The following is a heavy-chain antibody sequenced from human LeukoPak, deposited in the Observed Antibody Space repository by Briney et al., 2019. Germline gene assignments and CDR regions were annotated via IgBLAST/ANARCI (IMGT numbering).Heavy chain of an antibody. V-gene: IGHV3-21*01. Sequence: GGSLRLSCASSGFTFSSYSMNWVRQAPGKGLECVSSISSSSSYIYYADSVKGRFTISRHTAKNSLYLQMNSLRAEDTAVYYCARDLLWFGELLPYYFDYWGQGTLVTVSS. J-gene: IGHJ4*02. CDR2: ISSSSSYI. D-gene: IGHD3-10*01. CDR1: GFTFSSYS. CDR3: ARDLLWFGELLPYYFDY.